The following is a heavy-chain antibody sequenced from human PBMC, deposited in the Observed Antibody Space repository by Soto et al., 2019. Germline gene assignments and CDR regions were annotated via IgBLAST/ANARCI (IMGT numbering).Heavy chain of an antibody. J-gene: IGHJ6*03. CDR1: GVSISSSSDY. CDR2: IFYSGST. CDR3: VRPVNFYYYYMDV. Sequence: QPQLQESGPGLVKPSETLSLTCTVSGVSISSSSDYWGWIRQPPGKGLEWIGSIFYSGSTYYNPSLESRVNISIDTSKNQFSLKLSSVTAADTAVYYCVRPVNFYYYYMDVWGKGTTVTVSS. V-gene: IGHV4-39*01.